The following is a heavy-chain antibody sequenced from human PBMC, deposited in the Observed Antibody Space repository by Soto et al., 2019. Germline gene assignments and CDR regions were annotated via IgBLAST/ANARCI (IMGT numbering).Heavy chain of an antibody. J-gene: IGHJ4*02. CDR1: GFTFTSSA. D-gene: IGHD3-22*01. Sequence: SVKVSCKASGFTFTSSAVQWVRQARGQRLEWVGWIVVGSGNTNYAQKFQERVTITRDMSTSTAYMELSSLRSEDTAVYYCAAYPNYYDSSGYYPHANFYYWGQGALVTVS. CDR3: AAYPNYYDSSGYYPHANFYY. V-gene: IGHV1-58*01. CDR2: IVVGSGNT.